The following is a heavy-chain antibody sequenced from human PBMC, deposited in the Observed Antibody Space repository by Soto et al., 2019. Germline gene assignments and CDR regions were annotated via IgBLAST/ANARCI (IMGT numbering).Heavy chain of an antibody. CDR3: ARVGGAGTWATSGRYYYYYYMDV. V-gene: IGHV1-2*04. D-gene: IGHD2-21*01. CDR1: GYTFTGYY. J-gene: IGHJ6*03. Sequence: ASVKVSCKASGYTFTGYYMHWVRQAPGQGLEWMGWINPNSGGTNYAQKFQGLVTMTRDTSISTAYMELSRLRSDDTAVYYCARVGGAGTWATSGRYYYYYYMDVWGKGTTVTVSS. CDR2: INPNSGGT.